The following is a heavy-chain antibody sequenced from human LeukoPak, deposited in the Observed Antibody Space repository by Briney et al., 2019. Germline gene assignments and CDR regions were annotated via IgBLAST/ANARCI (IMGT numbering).Heavy chain of an antibody. D-gene: IGHD6-13*01. CDR3: ARYSDNWFDP. Sequence: SETLSLTCTVSGGSISSGGYSWSWIRQPPGKGLEWIVYIYYSGGTNYNPPLKSRVTISVDTSKNQFSLKLSSVTAADTAVYYCARYSDNWFDPWGQGTLVTVSS. V-gene: IGHV4-61*08. CDR2: IYYSGGT. CDR1: GGSISSGGYS. J-gene: IGHJ5*02.